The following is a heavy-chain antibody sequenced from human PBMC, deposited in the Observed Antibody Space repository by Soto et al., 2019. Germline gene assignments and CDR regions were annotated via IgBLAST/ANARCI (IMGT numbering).Heavy chain of an antibody. J-gene: IGHJ6*02. V-gene: IGHV1-46*03. CDR1: GYTFTTNY. Sequence: QVQLVQSGAEVKKPGASVKVSCKASGYTFTTNYMHWVRQAPGQGLEWMGMINPSGGSTTYAQRFHGRVTMTSDTSTSTVYMEVSSLRSEDTALYYCARGRATYASGSYFSPFWSNYYAMDVWGQGTTVIVSS. CDR2: INPSGGST. D-gene: IGHD3-10*01. CDR3: ARGRATYASGSYFSPFWSNYYAMDV.